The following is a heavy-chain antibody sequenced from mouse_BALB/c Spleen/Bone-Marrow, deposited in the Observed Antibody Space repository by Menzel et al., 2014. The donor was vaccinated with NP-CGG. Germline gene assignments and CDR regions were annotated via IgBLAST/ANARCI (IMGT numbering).Heavy chain of an antibody. V-gene: IGHV1-5*01. CDR3: TTLARSDFDY. CDR2: IYPGNSDT. CDR1: GYTFSNYW. Sequence: VQLKQSGTVLARPGAAVKMSCKASGYTFSNYWMHWVKQRPGQGLEWIGTIYPGNSDTTYNQKFKGKAKLTAVTSTSTAYMELSSLTNGDSAVYYCTTLARSDFDYWGQGTTLTVSS. D-gene: IGHD3-1*01. J-gene: IGHJ2*01.